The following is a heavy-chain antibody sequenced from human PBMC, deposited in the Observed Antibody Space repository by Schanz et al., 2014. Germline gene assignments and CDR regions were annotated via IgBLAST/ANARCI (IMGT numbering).Heavy chain of an antibody. Sequence: VQLVESGGGVVQPGGSLRLSCAASGFTFSSFAMSWVRQPPGKGLECISIIYSRGGTFHADSVKGRFTISRDKSKNTLYLEMNSLRAEDTAVYYCASRSVYAPTWGQGILVTVSS. J-gene: IGHJ5*02. CDR2: IYSRGGT. V-gene: IGHV3-66*01. D-gene: IGHD2-8*01. CDR1: GFTFSSFA. CDR3: ASRSVYAPT.